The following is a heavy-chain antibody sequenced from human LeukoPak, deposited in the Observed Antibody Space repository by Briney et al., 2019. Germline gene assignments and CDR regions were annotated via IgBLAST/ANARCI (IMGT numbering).Heavy chain of an antibody. CDR3: ARAARAASRIYNWFDP. CDR2: IIPIFGTA. CDR1: GGTFSSYA. V-gene: IGHV1-69*13. Sequence: GASVKVSCKASGGTFSSYAISWVRQAPGQGLEWMGGIIPIFGTANYAQKFQGRVTITADESMSTAYMELSSLRSEDTAVYYCARAARAASRIYNWFDPWGQGTLVTVSS. D-gene: IGHD2/OR15-2a*01. J-gene: IGHJ5*02.